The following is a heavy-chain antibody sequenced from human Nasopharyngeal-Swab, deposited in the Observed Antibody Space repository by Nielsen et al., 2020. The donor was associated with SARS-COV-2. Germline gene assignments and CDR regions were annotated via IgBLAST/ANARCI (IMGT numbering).Heavy chain of an antibody. V-gene: IGHV3-21*01. Sequence: GGSLRLSCAASGFTFSSYSMNWVRQAPGKGLEWVSSISSSSSYIYYADSVKGRFTISRDNAKNSLYLQMNSLRAEDTAVYYCARDPHVDTAMDPYYCYGMDVWGQGTTVTVSS. CDR2: ISSSSSYI. CDR3: ARDPHVDTAMDPYYCYGMDV. J-gene: IGHJ6*02. D-gene: IGHD5-18*01. CDR1: GFTFSSYS.